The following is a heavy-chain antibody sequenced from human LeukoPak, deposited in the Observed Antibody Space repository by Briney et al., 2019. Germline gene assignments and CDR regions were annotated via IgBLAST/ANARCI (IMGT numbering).Heavy chain of an antibody. Sequence: GGSLRLSCAASGFAFSSNWTHWVRQTPGKGLVWVSRINSGGSGTSYADSVEGRFTISRDNAKNTPYLQMNSLRAEDTAVYYCATSLGPLTEYWGQGTLVTVSS. J-gene: IGHJ4*02. CDR3: ATSLGPLTEY. CDR2: INSGGSGT. D-gene: IGHD7-27*01. V-gene: IGHV3-74*01. CDR1: GFAFSSNW.